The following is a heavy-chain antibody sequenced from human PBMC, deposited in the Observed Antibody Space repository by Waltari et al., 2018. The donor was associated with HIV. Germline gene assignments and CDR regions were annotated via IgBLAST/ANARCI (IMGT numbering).Heavy chain of an antibody. CDR3: ARDSRGSTWSLNWFDP. V-gene: IGHV3-21*02. J-gene: IGHJ5*02. D-gene: IGHD6-6*01. CDR1: GFIFNCYS. Sequence: EVQLVESGGGPVKPGESLRLSCVTSGFIFNCYSMNWVRQAPGKGPEWVSSISSSGNFKHYADSVKGRFTISRDNAENSLYLQMNGLRAEDTAIYYCARDSRGSTWSLNWFDPWGQGTLVTVSS. CDR2: ISSSGNFK.